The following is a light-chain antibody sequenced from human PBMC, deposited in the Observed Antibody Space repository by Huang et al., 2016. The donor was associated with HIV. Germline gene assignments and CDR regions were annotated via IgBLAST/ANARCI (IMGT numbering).Light chain of an antibody. Sequence: DIVLTQSPATLSLSPGESATLSCRASQSVSCSLAWYQQRPGQAPRLLSYDASNRATDVPARFSGSGSGTDFTLTISSLEPEDSAVYYCQQRNNWPYTFGQGTKLEIK. V-gene: IGKV3-11*01. CDR1: QSVSCS. CDR2: DAS. CDR3: QQRNNWPYT. J-gene: IGKJ2*01.